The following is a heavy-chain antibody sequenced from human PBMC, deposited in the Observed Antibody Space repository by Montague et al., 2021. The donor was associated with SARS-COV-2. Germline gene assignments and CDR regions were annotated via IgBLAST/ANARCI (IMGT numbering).Heavy chain of an antibody. D-gene: IGHD6-13*01. CDR1: GFTFSSYW. CDR2: INSDGSST. J-gene: IGHJ4*02. V-gene: IGHV3-74*01. Sequence: SLRLSCAASGFTFSSYWMHWVRQAPGKGLVWVSRINSDGSSTSYADSVKGRFTISRDNAKNTLYLQMNSLGAEDTAVYYCARDLEGIAAAGTGGFDYWGQGTLVTVSS. CDR3: ARDLEGIAAAGTGGFDY.